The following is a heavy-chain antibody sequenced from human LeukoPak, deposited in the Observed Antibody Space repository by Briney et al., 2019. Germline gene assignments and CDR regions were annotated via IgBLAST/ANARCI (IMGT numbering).Heavy chain of an antibody. V-gene: IGHV1-58*01. J-gene: IGHJ4*02. Sequence: ASVKVSCKASGFTFTSSAVQWVRQARGQRLEWIGWIVVGSGNTNYAQKFQERVTITRDMSTSTAYMELSGLRSEDTAVYYCAAGFSWAHSSGYSALDYWGQGTLVTVSS. D-gene: IGHD3-22*01. CDR2: IVVGSGNT. CDR1: GFTFTSSA. CDR3: AAGFSWAHSSGYSALDY.